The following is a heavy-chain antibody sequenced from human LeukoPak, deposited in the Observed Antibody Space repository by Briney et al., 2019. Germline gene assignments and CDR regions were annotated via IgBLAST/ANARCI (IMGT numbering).Heavy chain of an antibody. V-gene: IGHV4-34*01. D-gene: IGHD6-13*01. J-gene: IGHJ4*02. CDR3: ARAAHSSSWSPFDY. CDR1: GGSFSGYY. Sequence: SETLSLTCAVYGGSFSGYYWSWIRQPPGKGLEWIGEINHSGSTNYNPSLKSRVTISEDTSKNQFSLKLSSVTAADTAVYYCARAAHSSSWSPFDYWGQGTLVTVSS. CDR2: INHSGST.